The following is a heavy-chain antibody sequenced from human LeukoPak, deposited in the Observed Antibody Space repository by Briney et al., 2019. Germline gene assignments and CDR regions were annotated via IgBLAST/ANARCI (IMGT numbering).Heavy chain of an antibody. J-gene: IGHJ6*03. Sequence: SETLTLTCTVSGGSISSYYWSWIRQPPGKGLEWIGYIYYSGSTNYNPSLKSRVTISVDTSKNQFSLKLTSVTAADTAVYYCARTTEGGYTYGYFYYYYMDVWGKGTTVTISS. CDR1: GGSISSYY. V-gene: IGHV4-59*01. D-gene: IGHD5-18*01. CDR3: ARTTEGGYTYGYFYYYYMDV. CDR2: IYYSGST.